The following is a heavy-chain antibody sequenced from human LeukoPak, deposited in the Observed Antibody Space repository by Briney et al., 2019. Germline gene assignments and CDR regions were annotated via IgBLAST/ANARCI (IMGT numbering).Heavy chain of an antibody. V-gene: IGHV3-74*01. Sequence: GGSLRLSCAASGFTFSSYWMNWVRQAPGKGLVWVSHINTDGRTTTYADSVKGRFTISRDNSKNTLYLQMNSLRPEDTAVYYCAPEYSSSLTDAFHIWGQGTMVTVSS. D-gene: IGHD6-6*01. CDR1: GFTFSSYW. CDR3: APEYSSSLTDAFHI. CDR2: INTDGRTT. J-gene: IGHJ3*02.